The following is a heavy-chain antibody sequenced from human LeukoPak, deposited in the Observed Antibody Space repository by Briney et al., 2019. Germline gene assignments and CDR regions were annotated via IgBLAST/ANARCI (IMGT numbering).Heavy chain of an antibody. D-gene: IGHD6-13*01. J-gene: IGHJ4*02. CDR2: ISSSSSYI. V-gene: IGHV3-21*01. Sequence: GGSLRLSRAASGFTFSSYSMNWVRQAPGKGLERVSSISSSSSYIYYADSVKGRFTISRDNAKNSLYLQMNSLRAEDTAVYYCAGDWVPGIAAADSFDYWGQGTLVTVSS. CDR3: AGDWVPGIAAADSFDY. CDR1: GFTFSSYS.